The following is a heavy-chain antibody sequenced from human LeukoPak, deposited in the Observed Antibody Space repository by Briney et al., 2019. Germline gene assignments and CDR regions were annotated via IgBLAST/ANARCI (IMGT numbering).Heavy chain of an antibody. CDR2: FNLNSGVT. D-gene: IGHD3-22*01. CDR1: GNIFTGYY. V-gene: IGHV1-2*02. J-gene: IGHJ3*02. CDR3: AREHSSGYYFDAFDI. Sequence: ASVKVSCKASGNIFTGYYMQWVRQAPGEGLEWMGWFNLNSGVTNYAQKFQGSQGRVTMTRDTSISTAYMELSSLRSDDTAVYYCAREHSSGYYFDAFDIWGQGTMVTVSS.